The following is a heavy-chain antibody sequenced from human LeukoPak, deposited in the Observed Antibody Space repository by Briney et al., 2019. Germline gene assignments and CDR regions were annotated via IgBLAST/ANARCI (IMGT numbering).Heavy chain of an antibody. D-gene: IGHD1-1*01. Sequence: SQTLSLTCTVSGGSISSGSYYWSWIRQPAGKGLEWIGRIYTSGSTNYNPSLKSRVTISVDTSKNQFSLKLSSVTAADTAVYYCARRGKLEPLNWFDPWGQGTLVTVSS. CDR1: GGSISSGSYY. CDR2: IYTSGST. V-gene: IGHV4-61*02. J-gene: IGHJ5*02. CDR3: ARRGKLEPLNWFDP.